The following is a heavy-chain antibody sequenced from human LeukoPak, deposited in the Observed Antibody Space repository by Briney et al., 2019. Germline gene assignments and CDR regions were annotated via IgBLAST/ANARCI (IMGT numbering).Heavy chain of an antibody. CDR1: GFAFSSYA. CDR3: AKDQSYDFWSGYYTSFNWFDP. Sequence: GGSLRLSCAASGFAFSSYAMSWVRQAPGKGLEWVSAISGSGGSTYYADSVKGRFTISRDNSKNTLYQQMNSLRAEDTAVYYCAKDQSYDFWSGYYTSFNWFDPWGQGTLVTVSS. V-gene: IGHV3-23*01. CDR2: ISGSGGST. J-gene: IGHJ5*02. D-gene: IGHD3-3*01.